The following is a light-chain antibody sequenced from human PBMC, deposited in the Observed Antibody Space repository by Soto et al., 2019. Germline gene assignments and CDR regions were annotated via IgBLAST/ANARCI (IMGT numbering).Light chain of an antibody. CDR1: SGDVGGYDY. J-gene: IGLJ1*01. V-gene: IGLV2-8*01. CDR3: SSFGVSNNV. Sequence: QSALTQPPSASGSPGQSVTISCTGTSGDVGGYDYVSWYQQHPGKAPKLMIYDVTKRPSGAPDRFSGSKSGNTASLTVSGLQAEDEADYYCSSFGVSNNVFGTGTKLTVL. CDR2: DVT.